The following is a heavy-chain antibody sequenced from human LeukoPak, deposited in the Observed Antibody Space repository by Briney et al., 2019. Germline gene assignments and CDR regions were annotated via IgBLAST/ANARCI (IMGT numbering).Heavy chain of an antibody. CDR3: ATTGGDIYYYYMDV. CDR1: GDTFSRYA. V-gene: IGHV1-69*13. D-gene: IGHD3-16*01. J-gene: IGHJ6*03. CDR2: IIPVLSTA. Sequence: SVKVSCKASGDTFSRYAISWVRQAPGQGLEWMRGIIPVLSTANYAQKFQDRVTITADESTSTTYMELSSLKSEDTAVYYCATTGGDIYYYYMDVWGKGTTVTISS.